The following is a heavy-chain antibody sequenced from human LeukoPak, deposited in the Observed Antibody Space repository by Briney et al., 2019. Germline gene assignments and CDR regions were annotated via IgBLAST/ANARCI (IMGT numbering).Heavy chain of an antibody. V-gene: IGHV4-59*01. D-gene: IGHD6-19*01. CDR1: GGSISSYY. J-gene: IGHJ4*02. CDR2: IYYSGST. CDR3: AREFLEYSSGWPYYFDY. Sequence: PSETLSLTCTVSGGSISSYYWSWIRQPPGKGLEWIGYIYYSGSTNYNPYLKSGVALSVDTSKNQFSLKLSSVTAADTAVYYCAREFLEYSSGWPYYFDYWGKGTLVTVSS.